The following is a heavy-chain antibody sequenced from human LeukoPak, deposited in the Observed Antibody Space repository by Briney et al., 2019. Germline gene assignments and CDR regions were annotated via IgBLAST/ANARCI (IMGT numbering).Heavy chain of an antibody. Sequence: SETLSLTCTVSGGSISIYYWSWIRQPPGKGLEWIGYIYYSGSTNYNPSLKSRVTISVDTSKNQFSLKLSSLTAADTAVYYCARVGGNYELFDYWGQGTLVTVSS. J-gene: IGHJ4*02. V-gene: IGHV4-59*01. CDR1: GGSISIYY. CDR2: IYYSGST. D-gene: IGHD3-22*01. CDR3: ARVGGNYELFDY.